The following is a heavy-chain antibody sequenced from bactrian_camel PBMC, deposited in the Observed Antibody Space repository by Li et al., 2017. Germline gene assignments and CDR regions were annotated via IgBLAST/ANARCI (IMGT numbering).Heavy chain of an antibody. CDR3: ATGVYCAHELSPDEYDV. V-gene: IGHV3S53*01. Sequence: VQLVESGGGSVEAGGSLRLSCAASGYSINNLYMGWFRQAPGKEREGVAAIDDDGSTTYADSVKGRFTISKDNAKTTLFLQMNDLKPEDTATYYCATGVYCAHELSPDEYDVWGRGTQVTVS. J-gene: IGHJ4*01. CDR2: IDDDGST. D-gene: IGHD3*01. CDR1: GYSINNLY.